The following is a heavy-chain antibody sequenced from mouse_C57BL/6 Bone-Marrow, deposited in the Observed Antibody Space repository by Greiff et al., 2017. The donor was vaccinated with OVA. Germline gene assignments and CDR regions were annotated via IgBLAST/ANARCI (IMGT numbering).Heavy chain of an antibody. D-gene: IGHD2-5*01. CDR1: GYTFTDYE. V-gene: IGHV1-15*01. Sequence: QVQLQQSGAELVRPGASVTLSCKASGYTFTDYEMHWVKQTPVHGLEWIGAIDTETGGNAYNQKFKCKAILTADKSSSTAYMELRSLTSEDSAVYYCTRGYSNYYAMDYWGQGTSVTVSS. J-gene: IGHJ4*01. CDR3: TRGYSNYYAMDY. CDR2: IDTETGGN.